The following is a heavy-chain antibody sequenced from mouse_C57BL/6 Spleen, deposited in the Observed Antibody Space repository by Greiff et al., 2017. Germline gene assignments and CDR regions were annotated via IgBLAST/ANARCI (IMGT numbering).Heavy chain of an antibody. CDR2: ISDGGSYT. J-gene: IGHJ3*01. CDR1: GFTFSSYA. V-gene: IGHV5-4*01. D-gene: IGHD1-1*01. CDR3: ARDGYGSPWFAY. Sequence: EVMLVESGGGLVKPGGSLKLSCAASGFTFSSYAMSWVRQTPEKRLEWVATISDGGSYTYYPDNVKGRFTISRDNAKNNLYLQMSHLKSEDTAMYYCARDGYGSPWFAYWGQGTLVTVSA.